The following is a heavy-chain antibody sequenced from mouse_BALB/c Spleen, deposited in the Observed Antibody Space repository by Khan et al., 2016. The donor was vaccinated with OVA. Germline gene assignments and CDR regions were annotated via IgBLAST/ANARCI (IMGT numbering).Heavy chain of an antibody. CDR1: GFTFSTYG. CDR3: TRLAYYYDSEGFAY. D-gene: IGHD1-1*01. V-gene: IGHV5-6*01. J-gene: IGHJ3*01. Sequence: EVALVESGGDLVKPGGSLKLSCAASGFTFSTYGMSWVRQTPDKRLELVATVSTGRCYTYYPDRVKGRFTISSDNSKNTLYLQMSGLKSEDTAMFYCTRLAYYYDSEGFAYWGQGTLVTVSA. CDR2: VSTGRCYT.